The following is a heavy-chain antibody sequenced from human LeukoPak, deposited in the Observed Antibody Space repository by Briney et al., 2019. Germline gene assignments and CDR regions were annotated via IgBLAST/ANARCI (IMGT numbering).Heavy chain of an antibody. D-gene: IGHD3-3*02. Sequence: GGSLRLSCTASGITFGPYTMTWVRQAPGRGLEWVSSISTSSSYLYYAKSARGRFIISRDNAENSLFLQMKSLRAEDTAVYYCTRDFHFAQHYYMDVWGKGTTVTVSS. J-gene: IGHJ6*03. CDR2: ISTSSSYL. V-gene: IGHV3-21*01. CDR3: TRDFHFAQHYYMDV. CDR1: GITFGPYT.